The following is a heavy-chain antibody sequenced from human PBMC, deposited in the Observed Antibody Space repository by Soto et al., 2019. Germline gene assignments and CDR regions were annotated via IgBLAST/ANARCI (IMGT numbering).Heavy chain of an antibody. J-gene: IGHJ4*02. CDR3: ARTYGSGSYSYFDY. CDR2: IYHSGST. Sequence: SETLSLTCAVSGGSISSGGYSWSWIRQPPGKGLEWIGYIYHSGSTYYNPSLKGRVTISVDRSKNQFSLKLSSVTAADTAVYYCARTYGSGSYSYFDYWGQGTLVTVSS. CDR1: GGSISSGGYS. V-gene: IGHV4-30-2*01. D-gene: IGHD3-10*01.